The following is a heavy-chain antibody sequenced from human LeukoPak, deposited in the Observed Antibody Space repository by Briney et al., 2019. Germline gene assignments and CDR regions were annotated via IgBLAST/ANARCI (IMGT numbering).Heavy chain of an antibody. CDR2: ISNSGST. Sequence: SETLSLTCTVSGGSISSYYWSWIRQPAGEGLEWIGYISNSGSTNYNPSLKSRVTISVDTSKNQLSLKLSSVTAADTAVYHCVRLQPNTGEWAFDIWGQGTMVSVSS. J-gene: IGHJ3*02. D-gene: IGHD1-1*01. CDR3: VRLQPNTGEWAFDI. V-gene: IGHV4-59*01. CDR1: GGSISSYY.